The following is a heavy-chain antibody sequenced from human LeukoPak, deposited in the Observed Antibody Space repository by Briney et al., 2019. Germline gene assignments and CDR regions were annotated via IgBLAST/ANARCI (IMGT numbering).Heavy chain of an antibody. D-gene: IGHD2-2*01. J-gene: IGHJ4*02. CDR2: FDPEVGET. Sequence: ASVKVSCKVSGYTLTELSMHWVRQAPGKGLEWMGGFDPEVGETIYAQKFQGRVTITADKSTSTAYMELSSLRSEDTAVYYCAGATLISYAPRDFFDYWGQGTLVTVSS. CDR1: GYTLTELS. CDR3: AGATLISYAPRDFFDY. V-gene: IGHV1-24*01.